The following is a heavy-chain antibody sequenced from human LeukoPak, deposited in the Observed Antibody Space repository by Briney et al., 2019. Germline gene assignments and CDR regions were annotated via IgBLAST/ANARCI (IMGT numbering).Heavy chain of an antibody. D-gene: IGHD1-26*01. J-gene: IGHJ4*02. CDR2: IWYDGSNK. Sequence: GRSLRLSCAASGFTFSSYGMHWVRQAPGKGLEWVAVIWYDGSNKYYADSVKGRFTISRDNSKNTLYLQMNSLRAEDTAVYYCARGPLVGAFTTLGYWGQGTLVTVSS. V-gene: IGHV3-33*01. CDR3: ARGPLVGAFTTLGY. CDR1: GFTFSSYG.